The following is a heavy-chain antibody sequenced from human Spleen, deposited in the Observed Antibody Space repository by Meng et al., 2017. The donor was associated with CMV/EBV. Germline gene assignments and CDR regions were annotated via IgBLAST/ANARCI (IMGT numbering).Heavy chain of an antibody. Sequence: GSLRLSCTVSGGSISSSSYSSSYYWGWIRQPPGKGLEWIGNIYYSGSTYYNPSLKSRVTISVDTSKNQFSLKLSSVTAADTAVYYCARSGQYQLLVEYYFDYWGQGTLVTVSS. CDR3: ARSGQYQLLVEYYFDY. J-gene: IGHJ4*02. CDR2: IYYSGST. CDR1: GGSISSSSYSSSYY. D-gene: IGHD2-2*01. V-gene: IGHV4-39*07.